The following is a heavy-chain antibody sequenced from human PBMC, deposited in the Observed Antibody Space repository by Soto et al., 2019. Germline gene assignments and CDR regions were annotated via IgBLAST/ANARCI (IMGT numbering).Heavy chain of an antibody. Sequence: GRSLRLSCAASGFTFSTYAMSWVRQTPGKGLEWVSAISGSPSSTYYADSVKGRFTISRDNSKKTLFLQMSSLRADDTAVYCCAKSCFAKIYYGMDLWGQGTTVTVSS. CDR3: AKSCFAKIYYGMDL. CDR2: ISGSPSST. V-gene: IGHV3-23*01. D-gene: IGHD2-21*01. J-gene: IGHJ6*02. CDR1: GFTFSTYA.